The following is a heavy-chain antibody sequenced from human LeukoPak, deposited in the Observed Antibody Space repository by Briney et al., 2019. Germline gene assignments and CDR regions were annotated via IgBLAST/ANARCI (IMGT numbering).Heavy chain of an antibody. CDR1: GGTFSSYA. Sequence: SVKVSCKASGGTFSSYAISWVRQAPGQGLEWMGRIIPILGIANYAQKFQGRVTITADKSTSTAYMELNSLRAEDTAVYYCARTYPTYGGSSRGLDYWGQGTLVTVSA. V-gene: IGHV1-69*04. D-gene: IGHD1-26*01. CDR3: ARTYPTYGGSSRGLDY. CDR2: IIPILGIA. J-gene: IGHJ4*02.